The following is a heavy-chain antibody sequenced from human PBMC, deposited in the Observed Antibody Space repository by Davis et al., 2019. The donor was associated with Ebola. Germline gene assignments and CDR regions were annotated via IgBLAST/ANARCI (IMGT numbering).Heavy chain of an antibody. CDR2: ISSSGSTI. V-gene: IGHV3-11*04. Sequence: LSLTCAVYGGSFSGYYWSWIRQAPGKGLEWVSYISSSGSTIYYADSVKGRCTISRDNAKNSLYLQMNNLRAEDTAMYYCTKPPGRDGMDVWGQGTTVTVSS. D-gene: IGHD1-26*01. CDR1: GGSFSGYY. CDR3: TKPPGRDGMDV. J-gene: IGHJ6*02.